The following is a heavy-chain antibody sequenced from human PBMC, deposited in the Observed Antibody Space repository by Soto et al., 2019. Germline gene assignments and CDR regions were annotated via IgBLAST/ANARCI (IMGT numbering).Heavy chain of an antibody. CDR3: ARDGGYCSSTSCRGYYYYGMDV. D-gene: IGHD2-2*01. CDR2: IIPIFGTA. CDR1: GGTFSSYA. V-gene: IGHV1-69*01. J-gene: IGHJ6*02. Sequence: QVQLVQSGAEVKKPGSSVKVSCKASGGTFSSYAISWVRQAPGQGLEWMGGIIPIFGTANYAQKFQGRVTITADEYTSTAYMELSSLRSEDTAVYYCARDGGYCSSTSCRGYYYYGMDVWGQGTTVTVSS.